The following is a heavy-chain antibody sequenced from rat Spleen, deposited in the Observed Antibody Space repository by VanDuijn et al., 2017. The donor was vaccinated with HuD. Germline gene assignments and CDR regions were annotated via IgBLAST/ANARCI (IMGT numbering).Heavy chain of an antibody. Sequence: EVQLVESGGGLVQPGRSLKLSCAASGFTFSNYGMAWVRQAPTKGLEWVASISTGGGNTYYRDSVKGRFTISRDNAKNTLYLQMDSLRSEDTATYYCARGELPGYQGYVMDAWGQGASVTVSS. V-gene: IGHV5S13*01. CDR2: ISTGGGNT. D-gene: IGHD1-4*01. J-gene: IGHJ4*01. CDR1: GFTFSNYG. CDR3: ARGELPGYQGYVMDA.